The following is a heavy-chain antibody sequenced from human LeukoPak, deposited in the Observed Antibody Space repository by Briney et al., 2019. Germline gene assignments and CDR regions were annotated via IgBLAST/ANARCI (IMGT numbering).Heavy chain of an antibody. Sequence: PGGSLRLSCAASGFTFSSYSMNWVRQAPGKGLEWVSYISSSSSTIYYADSVKGRFTISRDNAKNSLYLQMNSLRAEDTAVYYCARDTPGELFDYWGQGTLVTVSS. D-gene: IGHD1-26*01. CDR3: ARDTPGELFDY. CDR1: GFTFSSYS. J-gene: IGHJ4*02. CDR2: ISSSSSTI. V-gene: IGHV3-48*01.